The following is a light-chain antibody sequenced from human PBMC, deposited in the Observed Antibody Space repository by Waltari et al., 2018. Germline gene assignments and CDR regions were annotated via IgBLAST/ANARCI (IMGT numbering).Light chain of an antibody. V-gene: IGKV3D-15*01. CDR2: GAS. J-gene: IGKJ1*01. CDR3: QQYNTWLRT. CDR1: QSVDSN. Sequence: IVMTQSPATLSVSPGKRATLSCTASQSVDSNLAWYQQKPGQAPRLLIYGASTRATGIPARFIGSGYGTEFTLTITSLQSEDFAVDYCQQYNTWLRTFGQGTKVEI.